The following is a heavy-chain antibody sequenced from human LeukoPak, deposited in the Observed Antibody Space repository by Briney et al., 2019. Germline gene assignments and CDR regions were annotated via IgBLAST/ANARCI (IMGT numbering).Heavy chain of an antibody. CDR3: ARFSRGSGSPYYFDY. D-gene: IGHD3-22*01. Sequence: PSETLSLTCAVSGYSISSGSYWGWARQPPGRGLELIWSMYHSGRTYYNPSLESRVTISVDTSRNQFSLRLTSVTAADTAVYFCARFSRGSGSPYYFDYWGQGTLVTVSS. CDR1: GYSISSGSY. V-gene: IGHV4-38-2*01. CDR2: MYHSGRT. J-gene: IGHJ4*02.